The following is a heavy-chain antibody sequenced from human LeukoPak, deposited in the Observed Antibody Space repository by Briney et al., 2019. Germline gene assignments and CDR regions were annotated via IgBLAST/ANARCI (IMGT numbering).Heavy chain of an antibody. D-gene: IGHD1-1*01. CDR1: GYSFTTYW. Sequence: GESLKISCQGSGYSFTTYWIGWVRQMPGKGLEWMGIIYPGDSDTRYNPSFQGQVTISADKSINTAYLQWSTLKASDTAISYCAREAATAYDYFDYWGQGTLVTVSS. CDR3: AREAATAYDYFDY. CDR2: IYPGDSDT. V-gene: IGHV5-51*01. J-gene: IGHJ4*02.